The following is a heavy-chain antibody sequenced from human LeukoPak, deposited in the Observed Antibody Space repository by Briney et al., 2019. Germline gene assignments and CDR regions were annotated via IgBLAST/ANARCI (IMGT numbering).Heavy chain of an antibody. D-gene: IGHD2-21*02. CDR1: GGSISSYY. V-gene: IGHV4-4*09. Sequence: PSETLSLTCTVSGGSISSYYWSWIRQPPGKGLEWIGYIYTSGSTNYNPSLKSRVTISVDTSKNQFSLKLSSVTAADTAVYYSARHTAKRNWFDPWGQGTLVTVSS. CDR2: IYTSGST. J-gene: IGHJ5*02. CDR3: ARHTAKRNWFDP.